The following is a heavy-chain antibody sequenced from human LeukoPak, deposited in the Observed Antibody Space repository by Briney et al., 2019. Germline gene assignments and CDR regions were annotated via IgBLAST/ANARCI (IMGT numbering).Heavy chain of an antibody. CDR2: ISWNSGSI. Sequence: PGRSLRLSCAASGFTFDDYAMHWVRQAPGKGLEWVSGISWNSGSIGYADSVKGRFTISRDNAKNSLYLQMNSLRAEDTALDYCAKDARIAVIGYYFDYWGQGTLVTVSS. D-gene: IGHD6-19*01. J-gene: IGHJ4*02. V-gene: IGHV3-9*01. CDR3: AKDARIAVIGYYFDY. CDR1: GFTFDDYA.